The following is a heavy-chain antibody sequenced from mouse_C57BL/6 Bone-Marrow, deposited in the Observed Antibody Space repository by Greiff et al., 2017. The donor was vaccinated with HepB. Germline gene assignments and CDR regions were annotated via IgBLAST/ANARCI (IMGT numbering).Heavy chain of an antibody. CDR3: ARWTYYYGSSYFDY. D-gene: IGHD1-1*01. CDR2: IYPRSGNT. CDR1: GYTFTSYG. V-gene: IGHV1-81*01. J-gene: IGHJ2*01. Sequence: QVQLKESGAELARPGASVKLSCKASGYTFTSYGISWVKQRTGQGLEWIGEIYPRSGNTYYNEKFKGKATLTADKSSSTAYMELRSLTSEDSAVYFCARWTYYYGSSYFDYWGQGTTLTVSS.